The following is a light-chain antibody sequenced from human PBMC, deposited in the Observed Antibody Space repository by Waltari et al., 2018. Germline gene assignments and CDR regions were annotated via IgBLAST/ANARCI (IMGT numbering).Light chain of an antibody. CDR1: QSVSSSY. Sequence: VLTHSPGTLSLSPGERATLSCRASQSVSSSYLAWYQQKPGQAPRLLIYGASSRATGIPDRFSGSGSGTDFTLTISRLEPEDFAVYYCQQYGSSPPMYTFGQGTKLEIK. J-gene: IGKJ2*01. CDR2: GAS. CDR3: QQYGSSPPMYT. V-gene: IGKV3-20*01.